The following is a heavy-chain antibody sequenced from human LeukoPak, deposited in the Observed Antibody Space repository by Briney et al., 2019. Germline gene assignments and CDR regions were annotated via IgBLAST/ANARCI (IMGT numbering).Heavy chain of an antibody. D-gene: IGHD1-26*01. CDR2: IKQDGSEK. Sequence: PGGSLRLSCAASGFTFSNYWMSWIRQAPEKGLQWVANIKQDGSEKYYVDSVKGRFTISRDNSKNTLYLQMNSLRAEDTAVYYCARDNDGSYPAWGQGTLVTVSS. CDR1: GFTFSNYW. V-gene: IGHV3-7*01. J-gene: IGHJ5*02. CDR3: ARDNDGSYPA.